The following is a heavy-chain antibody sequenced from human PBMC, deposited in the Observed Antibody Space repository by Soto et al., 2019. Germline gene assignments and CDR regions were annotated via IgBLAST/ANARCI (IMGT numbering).Heavy chain of an antibody. CDR2: TSYTGNT. D-gene: IGHD1-26*01. Sequence: SETTAIGCVLSGGSISSDQWGWIRKSPAKRLELIAYTSYTGNTNYNPSFQSLVTISIDTSKNQLSLKMTSMTAADTAVYYCARDMHAGFTHYFDRWGQGILVT. J-gene: IGHJ5*02. V-gene: IGHV4-59*01. CDR3: ARDMHAGFTHYFDR. CDR1: GGSISSDQ.